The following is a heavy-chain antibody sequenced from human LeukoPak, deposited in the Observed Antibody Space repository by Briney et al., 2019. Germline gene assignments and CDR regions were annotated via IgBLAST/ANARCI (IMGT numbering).Heavy chain of an antibody. J-gene: IGHJ4*02. Sequence: ASVKVSCKASGYTFTSYGISWVRQAPGQGLEWMGWISAYNGNTNYAQKLQGRVTMTTDTSTSTAYMELRSLRSDDTAVYYCARSSSYYDFWSGYYISPTYFDYWGQGTLVTVSS. V-gene: IGHV1-18*01. CDR1: GYTFTSYG. CDR2: ISAYNGNT. CDR3: ARSSSYYDFWSGYYISPTYFDY. D-gene: IGHD3-3*01.